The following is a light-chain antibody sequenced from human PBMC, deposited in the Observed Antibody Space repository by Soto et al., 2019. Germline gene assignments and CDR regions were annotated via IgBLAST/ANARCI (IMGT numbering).Light chain of an antibody. V-gene: IGKV1-5*03. CDR3: QHYKPYKT. CDR2: GAS. Sequence: DILMTQSPSTLSASVGETVTLTCRASKSTSSWVAWYQQRPGQPPKLVIYGASTLERGVPSRFSGSGSGTEFTLTIAGLQPDDFATSYCQHYKPYKTCGRGTRV. CDR1: KSTSSW. J-gene: IGKJ4*01.